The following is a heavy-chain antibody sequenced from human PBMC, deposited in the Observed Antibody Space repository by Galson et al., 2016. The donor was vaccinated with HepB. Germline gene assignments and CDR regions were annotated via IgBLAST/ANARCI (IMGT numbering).Heavy chain of an antibody. V-gene: IGHV3-72*01. J-gene: IGHJ4*02. Sequence: SLRLSCAASGYTSSDHYMDWVRQATGKGLEWVGRTRNRRNSFITEYAASVRGRFTISRDDSKNSVYLQMNSLKTEDTAVYYCVRWVSGAADYWSQGALVTVSS. CDR2: TRNRRNSFIT. CDR1: GYTSSDHY. D-gene: IGHD5/OR15-5a*01. CDR3: VRWVSGAADY.